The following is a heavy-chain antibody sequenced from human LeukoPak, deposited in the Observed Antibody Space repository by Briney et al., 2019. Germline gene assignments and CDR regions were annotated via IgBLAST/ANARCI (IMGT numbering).Heavy chain of an antibody. J-gene: IGHJ5*02. CDR2: INGDGGGT. Sequence: GGSLRLSCAASGFTFSSYWMHWVRQAPGKGLVWVSRINGDGGGTNYADSVKGRFTISRDNAKNSLYLQMNSLRAEDTAVYYCARRNLRSGSSPGFDPWGQGTLVTVSS. CDR1: GFTFSSYW. V-gene: IGHV3-74*01. CDR3: ARRNLRSGSSPGFDP. D-gene: IGHD3-10*01.